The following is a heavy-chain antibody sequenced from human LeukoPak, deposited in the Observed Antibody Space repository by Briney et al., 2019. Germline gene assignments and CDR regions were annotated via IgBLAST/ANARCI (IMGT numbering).Heavy chain of an antibody. CDR3: ARDKGYNSAY. CDR2: IRMDGGEQ. CDR1: GFTFSSYW. D-gene: IGHD5-24*01. J-gene: IGHJ4*02. Sequence: RAGGSLRLSCAASGFTFSSYWMTWVRRTPGKGLEWVANIRMDGGEQYYMDSVEGRFTISRDNAKNSLYLQMYSLRPEDTAVYYCARDKGYNSAYWGRGTLVTVSS. V-gene: IGHV3-7*01.